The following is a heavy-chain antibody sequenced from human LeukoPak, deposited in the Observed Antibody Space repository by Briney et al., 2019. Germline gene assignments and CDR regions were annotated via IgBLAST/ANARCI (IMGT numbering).Heavy chain of an antibody. CDR1: GGSISSSSYY. V-gene: IGHV4-61*01. CDR2: IYYSGST. Sequence: PSETLSLTCTVSGGSISSSSYYWSWIRQPPGKGLEWIGYIYYSGSTNYNPSLKSRVTISVDTSKNQFSLKLSSVTAADTAVYYCARVGTIQLWAYDYWGQGTLVTVSS. J-gene: IGHJ4*02. CDR3: ARVGTIQLWAYDY. D-gene: IGHD5-18*01.